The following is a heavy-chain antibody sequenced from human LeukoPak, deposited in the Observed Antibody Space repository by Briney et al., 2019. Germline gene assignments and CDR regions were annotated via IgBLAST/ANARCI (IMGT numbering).Heavy chain of an antibody. D-gene: IGHD3-22*01. CDR1: GGSMSPYH. CDR3: ARGASWYYYDSSGYYGHWFDP. CDR2: IYY. V-gene: IGHV4-59*12. Sequence: SETLSLTCTVSGGSMSPYHWGWIRQPPGKGLEWTGYIYYNPSLNSRVTISVDTSKNQFSLRLSSVTAADTAVYYCARGASWYYYDSSGYYGHWFDPWGQGTLVTVSS. J-gene: IGHJ5*02.